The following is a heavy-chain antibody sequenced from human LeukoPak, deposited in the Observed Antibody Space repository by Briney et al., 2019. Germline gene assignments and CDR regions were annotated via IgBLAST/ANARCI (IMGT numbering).Heavy chain of an antibody. CDR2: ISYDGSNK. Sequence: GGSLRLSCAASGFTFSSYAVHWVRQAPGKGLEWVAVISYDGSNKYYADSVKGRFTISRDNSKNTLYLQMNSLRAEDTAVYYCAKSSSWRHAYFDYWGQGTLVTVSS. V-gene: IGHV3-30*04. CDR1: GFTFSSYA. J-gene: IGHJ4*02. CDR3: AKSSSWRHAYFDY. D-gene: IGHD6-13*01.